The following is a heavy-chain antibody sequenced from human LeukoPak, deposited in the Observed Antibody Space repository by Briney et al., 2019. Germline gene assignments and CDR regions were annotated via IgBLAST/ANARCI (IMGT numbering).Heavy chain of an antibody. CDR3: TRRVGGTPDY. Sequence: GGSLRLSCAASGFTFSSYAMSWVRQAPGKGLEWVSAIGIDVRDSDYADSVKGRFTISRDNSKNTVYLQMNSLRAEDTGLYYCTRRVGGTPDYWGLGTLVTVSS. CDR2: IGIDVRDS. J-gene: IGHJ4*02. D-gene: IGHD1-26*01. CDR1: GFTFSSYA. V-gene: IGHV3-23*01.